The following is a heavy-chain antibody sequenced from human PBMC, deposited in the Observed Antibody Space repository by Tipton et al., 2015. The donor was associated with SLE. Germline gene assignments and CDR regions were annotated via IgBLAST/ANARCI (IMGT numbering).Heavy chain of an antibody. CDR3: ARRSGGWGEFDY. CDR1: GGSISSYY. CDR2: IYYSGST. J-gene: IGHJ4*02. D-gene: IGHD3-16*01. Sequence: TLSLTCTVSGGSISSYYWSWIRQPPGKGLEWIGYIYYSGSTNYTPSLKSRVTISVDTSKNQFSLKLSSVTAADTAVYYCARRSGGWGEFDYWGQGTLVTVSP. V-gene: IGHV4-59*08.